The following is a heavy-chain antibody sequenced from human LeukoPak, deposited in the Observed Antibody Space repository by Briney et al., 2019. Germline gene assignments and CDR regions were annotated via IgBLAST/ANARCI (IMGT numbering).Heavy chain of an antibody. D-gene: IGHD6-19*01. J-gene: IGHJ4*02. CDR1: GFTFSSYA. Sequence: GGSLRLSCAASGFTFSSYAMHWVRQAPWKGLEYVSAISSNGGSTYYANSVKGRFTISRDNSKNTLYLQMGSLRAEDMAVYYCARLSRMGVAGSYYFDYWGQGTLVTVSS. V-gene: IGHV3-64*01. CDR2: ISSNGGST. CDR3: ARLSRMGVAGSYYFDY.